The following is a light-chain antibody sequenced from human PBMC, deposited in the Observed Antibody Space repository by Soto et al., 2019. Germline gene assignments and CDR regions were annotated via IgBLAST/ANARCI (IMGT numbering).Light chain of an antibody. CDR3: MQALQTPLFT. CDR1: QSLLHSNGYNY. CDR2: LGS. Sequence: DIVMTQSPLSLPVTPGEPASISCRSSQSLLHSNGYNYLDWYLQKPGQSPQLLIYLGSNRSSGVPDRFSCSGSGTDFTLKISRLEAEDGGVYYCMQALQTPLFTFGPGTKVDI. J-gene: IGKJ3*01. V-gene: IGKV2-28*01.